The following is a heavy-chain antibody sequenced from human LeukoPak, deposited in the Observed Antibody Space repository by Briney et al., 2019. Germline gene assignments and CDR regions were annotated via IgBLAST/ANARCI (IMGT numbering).Heavy chain of an antibody. D-gene: IGHD6-19*01. CDR1: GFTFDDYA. CDR2: ISWNSGSI. V-gene: IGHV3-9*03. Sequence: GGSLRLSCAASGFTFDDYAMHWVRQAPGKGLEWVSGISWNSGSIGYADSVKGRFTISRDNAKNSLYLQMNSLRAEDMALYYCAKDSSSGWYLNRYFDLWGRGTLVTVSS. J-gene: IGHJ2*01. CDR3: AKDSSSGWYLNRYFDL.